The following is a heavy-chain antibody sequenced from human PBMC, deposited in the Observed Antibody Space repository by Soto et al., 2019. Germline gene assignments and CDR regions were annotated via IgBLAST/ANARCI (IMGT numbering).Heavy chain of an antibody. J-gene: IGHJ5*02. CDR2: ISYDGSNK. CDR1: GFTFSSYG. Sequence: HPGGSLRLSCAASGFTFSSYGMHWVRQAPGKGLEWVAVISYDGSNKYYADSVKGRFTISRDNSKNTLYLQMNSLRAEDTAVYYCAKARSSFNWNYNWFDPWGQGTLVTVPQ. D-gene: IGHD1-7*01. V-gene: IGHV3-30*18. CDR3: AKARSSFNWNYNWFDP.